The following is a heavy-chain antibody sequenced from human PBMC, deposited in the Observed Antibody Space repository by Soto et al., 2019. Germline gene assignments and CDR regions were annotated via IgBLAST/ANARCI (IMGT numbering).Heavy chain of an antibody. J-gene: IGHJ3*02. Sequence: PSETLSLTCTVSGGSVSSGSYYWSWIRQPPGKGLEWIGYIYYSGSTNYNPSLKSRATISVDTSKNQFSLKLSSVTAADTAVYYCARSYGLDAFDIWGQGTMVTVSS. CDR3: ARSYGLDAFDI. CDR2: IYYSGST. V-gene: IGHV4-61*01. D-gene: IGHD4-17*01. CDR1: GGSVSSGSYY.